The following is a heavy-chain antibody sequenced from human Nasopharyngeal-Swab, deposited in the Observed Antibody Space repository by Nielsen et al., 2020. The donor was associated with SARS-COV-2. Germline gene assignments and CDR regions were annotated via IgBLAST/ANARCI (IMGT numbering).Heavy chain of an antibody. Sequence: GESLKISCAASGFTFSSYSMNWVRQAPGKGLEWVSSISSSSSYIYYADSVKGRFTTSRDNAKNSLYLQMNSLRAEDTAVYYCARGSYYYDSSGYYDYWGQGTLVTVSS. CDR3: ARGSYYYDSSGYYDY. J-gene: IGHJ4*02. D-gene: IGHD3-22*01. CDR1: GFTFSSYS. V-gene: IGHV3-21*01. CDR2: ISSSSSYI.